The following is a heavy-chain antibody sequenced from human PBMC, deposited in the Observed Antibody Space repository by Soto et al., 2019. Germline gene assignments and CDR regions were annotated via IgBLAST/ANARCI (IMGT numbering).Heavy chain of an antibody. D-gene: IGHD4-4*01. Sequence: QVQLVESGGGEVQPGRSLRLSCAASGFTFSSYGMHWVRLAPGKGLEWVAVISYDGSNKYYADSVKGRFTISRDNSKNTLYLQMNSLRAEDTAVYYCAKDVGGAVTTSVFDYWGQGTLVTVSS. CDR3: AKDVGGAVTTSVFDY. CDR1: GFTFSSYG. J-gene: IGHJ4*02. CDR2: ISYDGSNK. V-gene: IGHV3-30*18.